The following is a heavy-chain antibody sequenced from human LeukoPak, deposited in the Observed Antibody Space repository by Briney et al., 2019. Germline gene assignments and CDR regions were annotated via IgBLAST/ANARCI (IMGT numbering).Heavy chain of an antibody. Sequence: KPSETLSLTCTVSGGSISSSSYYWGWIRQPPGKGLEWIGSIYYSGSTYYNPSLKSRVTISVDTSKNQFSLKLSSVTAADTAVYYCASFGGSFGNWFDPWGQGTLVTVSS. V-gene: IGHV4-39*07. J-gene: IGHJ5*02. CDR2: IYYSGST. CDR1: GGSISSSSYY. CDR3: ASFGGSFGNWFDP. D-gene: IGHD3-10*01.